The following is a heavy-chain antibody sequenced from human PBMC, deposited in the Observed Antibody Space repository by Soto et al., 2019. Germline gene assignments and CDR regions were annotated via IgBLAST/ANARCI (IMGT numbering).Heavy chain of an antibody. J-gene: IGHJ3*02. Sequence: GASVKVSCKASGGTFSSYAISWVRQAPGQGLEWMGGIIPIFGTANYAQKFQGRVTITADKSTSTAYMELSSLRSEDTAVYYCARTVAGYNWNYGAAFDIWGQGTMGTVSS. D-gene: IGHD1-7*01. CDR2: IIPIFGTA. V-gene: IGHV1-69*06. CDR3: ARTVAGYNWNYGAAFDI. CDR1: GGTFSSYA.